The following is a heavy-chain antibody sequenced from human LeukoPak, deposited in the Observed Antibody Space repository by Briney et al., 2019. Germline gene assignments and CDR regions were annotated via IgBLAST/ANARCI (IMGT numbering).Heavy chain of an antibody. CDR3: AAARGEHLYSNYEGYYYYYMDV. V-gene: IGHV4-59*01. CDR1: GGSISSYY. Sequence: SETLSLTCTVSGGSISSYYWSWIRQPPGKGLEWIGYIYYSGSTNYNPSLKSRVTISVDTSKNQFSLKQSSMTAADTAVYYCAAARGEHLYSNYEGYYYYYMDVWGKGTTVTVSS. CDR2: IYYSGST. J-gene: IGHJ6*03. D-gene: IGHD4-11*01.